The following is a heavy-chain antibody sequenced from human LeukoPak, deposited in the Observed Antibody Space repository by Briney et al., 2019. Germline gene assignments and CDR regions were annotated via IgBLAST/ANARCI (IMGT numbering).Heavy chain of an antibody. CDR2: INSDGSSI. J-gene: IGHJ4*02. V-gene: IGHV3-74*03. CDR1: GFNFSSYW. Sequence: GGSLRLSCAASGFNFSSYWMHWVRQAPGKGLVWVSRINSDGSSITYADSVKGRFTLSRDNAKNKLYLQMNSLRAEDTAVYYCARMAAVAGTNYWGQGSLVTVPS. D-gene: IGHD6-19*01. CDR3: ARMAAVAGTNY.